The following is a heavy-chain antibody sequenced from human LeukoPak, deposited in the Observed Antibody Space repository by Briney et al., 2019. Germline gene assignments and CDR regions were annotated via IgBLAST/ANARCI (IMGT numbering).Heavy chain of an antibody. J-gene: IGHJ4*02. V-gene: IGHV4-31*03. CDR2: IYYSGSS. CDR1: GGSISSGNSY. D-gene: IGHD4-17*01. CDR3: ARYGDYAFDY. Sequence: SQTLSLTCSVSGGSISSGNSYWSWLRQHPEKGLEWIGYIYYSGSSYYNPSLKSRVTILVDTSKNQFSLKLTSVTAADTAAYYCARYGDYAFDYWGQGTLVTVSS.